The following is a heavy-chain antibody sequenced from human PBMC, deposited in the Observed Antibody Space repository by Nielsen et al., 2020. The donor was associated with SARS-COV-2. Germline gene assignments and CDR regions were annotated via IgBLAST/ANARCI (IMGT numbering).Heavy chain of an antibody. Sequence: SETLPLTCTVSGGSISNVGYYWRWIRQHPGKGLEWTGYIYHSASAQYNPSPESRVSMSVDTSNNYFSLSLTSVTAADTAVYYCARVDYGDYGAGMWFDSWSQGILVTVSS. D-gene: IGHD4-17*01. V-gene: IGHV4-31*03. CDR3: ARVDYGDYGAGMWFDS. J-gene: IGHJ5*01. CDR1: GGSISNVGYY. CDR2: IYHSASA.